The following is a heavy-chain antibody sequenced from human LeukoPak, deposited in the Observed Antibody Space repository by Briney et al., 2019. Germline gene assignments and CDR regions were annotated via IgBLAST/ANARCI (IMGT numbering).Heavy chain of an antibody. CDR1: GFTFNSYN. CDR2: ISSSSSYI. D-gene: IGHD5-12*01. CDR3: ARGSSGYEYPDY. V-gene: IGHV3-21*01. J-gene: IGHJ4*02. Sequence: GGSLRLSCAASGFTFNSYNMHWVRQAPGKGLEWVSSISSSSSYIYYADSVKGRFTISRDNAKNSLYLQMNSLRAEDTAVYYCARGSSGYEYPDYWGQGTLVTVSS.